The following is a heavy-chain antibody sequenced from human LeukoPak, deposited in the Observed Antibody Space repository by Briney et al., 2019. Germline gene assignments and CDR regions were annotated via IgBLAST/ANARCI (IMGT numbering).Heavy chain of an antibody. J-gene: IGHJ4*02. CDR2: INAGNGNT. V-gene: IGHV1-3*01. D-gene: IGHD1-26*01. CDR1: GYTFTSYA. CDR3: ARVSYSGSFDY. Sequence: GASVKVSCKASGYTFTSYAMHWVRQAPGQRLEWMGWINAGNGNTKYPQKFQGRVTITRDISASTAYMELSSLRSEDTAVYYCARVSYSGSFDYWGQGTLVTVSS.